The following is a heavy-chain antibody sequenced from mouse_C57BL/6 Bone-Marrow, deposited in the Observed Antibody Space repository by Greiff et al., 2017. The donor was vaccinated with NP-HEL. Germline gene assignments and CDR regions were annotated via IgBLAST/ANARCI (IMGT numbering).Heavy chain of an antibody. CDR3: AKRPTGTKFAY. CDR1: GFSLTSYG. CDR2: IWSGGST. J-gene: IGHJ3*01. Sequence: QVQLQQSGPGLVQPSQCLSITCTVSGFSLTSYGVHWVRQPPGKGLEWLGVIWSGGSTDSNAAFISRLSLSKDNSKSQVFFKMNSLQADDAAIYYCAKRPTGTKFAYWGQGTLVTVSA. V-gene: IGHV2-4*01. D-gene: IGHD4-1*02.